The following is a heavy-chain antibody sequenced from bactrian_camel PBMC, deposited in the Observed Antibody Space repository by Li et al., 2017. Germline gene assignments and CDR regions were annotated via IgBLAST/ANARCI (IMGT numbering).Heavy chain of an antibody. D-gene: IGHD7*01. CDR2: IDITGST. Sequence: HVQLVESGGGLVQPGGSLRLSCAPSGYTVGRLRMAWFRQAPGKEREGVAAIDITGSTSYADSVKGRFTISINNAKSTLYLQVNSLKPEDAAMYYCAAEDVDSFLCSRGTSAVPEYNNRGQGTQVTVS. CDR3: AAEDVDSFLCSRGTSAVPEYNN. CDR1: GYTVGRLR. V-gene: IGHV3S53*01. J-gene: IGHJ4*01.